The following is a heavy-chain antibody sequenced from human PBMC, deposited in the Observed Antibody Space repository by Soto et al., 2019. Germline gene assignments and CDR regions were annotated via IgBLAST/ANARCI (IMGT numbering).Heavy chain of an antibody. D-gene: IGHD5-18*01. Sequence: SQSLSLTCAISGDSGSSISAAWNWFRQYPSRGLEWLGRTYYRSKWYNDYAVSVKSRITINPDTSKNQFSLQLNSVTPEDTAVYYCARDGDTAMVYFDYWGQGTLVTVSS. CDR2: TYYRSKWYN. CDR1: GDSGSSISAA. J-gene: IGHJ4*02. CDR3: ARDGDTAMVYFDY. V-gene: IGHV6-1*01.